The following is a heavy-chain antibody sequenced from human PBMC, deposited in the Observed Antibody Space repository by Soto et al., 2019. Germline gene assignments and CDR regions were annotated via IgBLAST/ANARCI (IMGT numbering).Heavy chain of an antibody. CDR2: IYYSGST. CDR3: AREGRGYSGYDYSRIYYYYGMDV. J-gene: IGHJ6*02. Sequence: PSETLSLTCTVSGGSISSYYWSWIRQPPGKGLEWIGYIYYSGSTNYNPSLKSRVTISVDTSKNQFSLKLSSVTAADTAVYYCAREGRGYSGYDYSRIYYYYGMDVWGQGTTVTVSS. V-gene: IGHV4-59*12. D-gene: IGHD5-12*01. CDR1: GGSISSYY.